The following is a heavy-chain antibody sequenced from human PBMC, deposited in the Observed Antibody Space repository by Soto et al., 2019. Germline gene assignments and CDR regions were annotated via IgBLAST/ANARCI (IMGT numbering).Heavy chain of an antibody. CDR2: INPNSGGT. CDR1: GYSFTDYH. D-gene: IGHD2-2*03. V-gene: IGHV1-2*02. Sequence: ASVKVSCKASGYSFTDYHIHWVRQAPGQGLEWMGWINPNSGGTNYAQKFQGRVTMTRDTSISTAYMELSRLRSDDTAVYYCARSLDGFDYWAQGTLVPVSS. J-gene: IGHJ4*02. CDR3: ARSLDGFDY.